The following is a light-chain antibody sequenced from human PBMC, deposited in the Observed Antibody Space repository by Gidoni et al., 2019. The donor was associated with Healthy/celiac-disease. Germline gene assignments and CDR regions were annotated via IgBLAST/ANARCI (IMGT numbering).Light chain of an antibody. CDR1: QSVLYSSNNKNY. V-gene: IGKV4-1*01. CDR2: WAS. CDR3: QQYYSTPFT. Sequence: DIVMTQSPDSLAVSLGERATINCKSSQSVLYSSNNKNYLAWYQQKPGQPPKLLIYWASTRKSGVPDRFSGSGSGTDFTLTISSLQAEDVAVYYCQQYYSTPFTFXPXTKVDIK. J-gene: IGKJ3*01.